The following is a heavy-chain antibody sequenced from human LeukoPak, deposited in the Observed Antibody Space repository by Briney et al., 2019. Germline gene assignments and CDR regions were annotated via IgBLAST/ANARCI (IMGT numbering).Heavy chain of an antibody. J-gene: IGHJ4*02. CDR2: IYSGGNT. Sequence: GGSLKLSCAASGFTVSSNYMSWVRQAPGKGLEWVSVIYSGGNTYYADSVKGRFTISRDNSKNTLYLQMSMLRAEETAVYYCARTQVGAYYFDYWGQGTLVTVSA. CDR3: ARTQVGAYYFDY. D-gene: IGHD1-26*01. V-gene: IGHV3-53*01. CDR1: GFTVSSNY.